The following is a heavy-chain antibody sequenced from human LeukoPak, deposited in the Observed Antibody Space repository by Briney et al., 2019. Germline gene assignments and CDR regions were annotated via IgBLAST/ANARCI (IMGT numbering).Heavy chain of an antibody. V-gene: IGHV3-23*01. J-gene: IGHJ4*02. CDR1: GFTFSSYA. D-gene: IGHD1-26*01. CDR2: ISGSGGST. Sequence: GGSLRLSCAASGFTFSSYAMSWVRQAPGKGVEWVSAISGSGGSTYYADSVKGRFTISRDNSKNTLYLQMNSLRAEDTAVYYCAKKXWELLQSPLDYWGQGTLVTVSS. CDR3: AKKXWELLQSPLDY.